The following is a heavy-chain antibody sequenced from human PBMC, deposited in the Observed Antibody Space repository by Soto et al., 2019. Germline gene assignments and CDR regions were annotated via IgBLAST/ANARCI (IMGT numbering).Heavy chain of an antibody. J-gene: IGHJ5*02. Sequence: QVQLVQSGAEVKEPGASVKVSCKASGYIFTNFRVTWARQAPGQGLEWMGWINVYNGYTNYAQKFQGRVTLTTDTSMTTAYMELRSLTSDDTAVYYCARGSHRSCEDNWFDPWGQGTLVTVSS. CDR1: GYIFTNFR. D-gene: IGHD2-15*01. V-gene: IGHV1-18*01. CDR3: ARGSHRSCEDNWFDP. CDR2: INVYNGYT.